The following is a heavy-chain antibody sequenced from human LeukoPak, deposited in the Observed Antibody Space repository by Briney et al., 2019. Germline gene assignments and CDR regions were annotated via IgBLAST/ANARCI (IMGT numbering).Heavy chain of an antibody. J-gene: IGHJ6*02. CDR2: IWYDGSNK. CDR1: GFTFSSYG. Sequence: GGSLRLSCAASGFTFSSYGMHWVRQAPGKGLEWVAVIWYDGSNKYYADSVKGRFTISRDNSKNTLYLQMNSLRAEDTAVYYCAGDASSSGWYFPYYYYYGMDVWGQGTTVTVSS. CDR3: AGDASSSGWYFPYYYYYGMDV. V-gene: IGHV3-33*01. D-gene: IGHD6-19*01.